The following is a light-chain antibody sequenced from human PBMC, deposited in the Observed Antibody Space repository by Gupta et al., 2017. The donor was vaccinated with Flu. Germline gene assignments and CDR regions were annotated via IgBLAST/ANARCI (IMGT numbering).Light chain of an antibody. J-gene: IGLJ3*02. Sequence: QSALTQPASVSGSPGQSITISCPGPSSDVGGYNYVSWYQQHPGKAPKLMICEISNRPSGVSNRFSGSKSGNTASLTISGLQAEDEADYYCSSYTSSSTLVFGGGTKLTVL. V-gene: IGLV2-14*01. CDR3: SSYTSSSTLV. CDR2: EIS. CDR1: SSDVGGYNY.